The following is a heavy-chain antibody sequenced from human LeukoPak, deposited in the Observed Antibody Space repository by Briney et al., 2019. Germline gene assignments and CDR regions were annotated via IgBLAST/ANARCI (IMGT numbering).Heavy chain of an antibody. CDR2: ISSSGSVV. D-gene: IGHD3-3*01. Sequence: GGSLRLSCAASGFAFSDYYMTWLRQAPGKGLEWLSHISSSGSVVYYADSVKGRFTISRDNAKRSLYLQMNGLRAEDTAVYYCAREREPFGVPNWGQGTLVTVSS. CDR3: AREREPFGVPN. J-gene: IGHJ4*02. CDR1: GFAFSDYY. V-gene: IGHV3-11*04.